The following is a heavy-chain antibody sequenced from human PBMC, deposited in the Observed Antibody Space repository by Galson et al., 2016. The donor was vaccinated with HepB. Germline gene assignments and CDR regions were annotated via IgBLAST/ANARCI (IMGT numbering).Heavy chain of an antibody. CDR3: TRTISATAGID. CDR1: GLTFSRKG. J-gene: IGHJ4*02. D-gene: IGHD6-13*01. CDR2: ITSDSRNI. V-gene: IGHV3-48*02. Sequence: SLRLSCAGSGLTFSRKGMGWVRQAPGKGLEWISYITSDSRNIYYADSVKGRFTISRDNGKNSLYLQMNSLRDEDTALYYCTRTISATAGIDWGQGTLVTVSS.